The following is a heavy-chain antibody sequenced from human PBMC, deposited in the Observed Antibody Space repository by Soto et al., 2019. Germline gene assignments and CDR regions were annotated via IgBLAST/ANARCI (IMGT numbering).Heavy chain of an antibody. CDR2: IIPMFGTA. D-gene: IGHD3-22*01. J-gene: IGHJ4*02. V-gene: IGHV1-69*01. CDR3: AGVGPAHYYDSSGYYSPLDY. Sequence: QVQLVQSGAEVKKPGSSVKVSCKASGDTFSSYAINWVRQAPGQGLEWMGGIIPMFGTANYAQKFKGRVTVTAGESTGTVYMELSSLRSEDTAVYYCAGVGPAHYYDSSGYYSPLDYWGQGTLVTVSS. CDR1: GDTFSSYA.